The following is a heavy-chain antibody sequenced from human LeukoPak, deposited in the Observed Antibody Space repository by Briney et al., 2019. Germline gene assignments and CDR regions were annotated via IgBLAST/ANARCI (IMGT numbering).Heavy chain of an antibody. CDR1: GFTFSSYA. J-gene: IGHJ4*02. D-gene: IGHD5-12*01. CDR3: ARGPSGYHNT. Sequence: GGSLRLSCAASGFTFSSYAMSWVRQAPGKGLEWVSAISGSGGGTYYADSVKGRFTISRDNSKNALYLQMNSLRAEDTAVYYCARGPSGYHNTGGQGTLVTVSP. V-gene: IGHV3-23*01. CDR2: ISGSGGGT.